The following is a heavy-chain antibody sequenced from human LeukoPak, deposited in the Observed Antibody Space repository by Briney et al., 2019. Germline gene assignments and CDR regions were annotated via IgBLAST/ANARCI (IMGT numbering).Heavy chain of an antibody. V-gene: IGHV4-61*02. CDR3: ARHPGYYYYYMDV. J-gene: IGHJ6*03. D-gene: IGHD3-10*01. CDR1: GGSISSGTYY. Sequence: SETLSLTCTVSGGSISSGTYYWSWIRQPAGKGLEWIGRIYSSGSTNYNPSLKSRVTISVDTSKNQFSLKLSSVTAADTAVYYCARHPGYYYYYMDVWGKGTTVTISS. CDR2: IYSSGST.